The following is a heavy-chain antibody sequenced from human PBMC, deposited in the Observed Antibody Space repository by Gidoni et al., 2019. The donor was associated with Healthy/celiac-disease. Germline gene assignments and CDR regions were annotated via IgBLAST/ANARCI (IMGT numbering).Heavy chain of an antibody. CDR3: ARDFGWELLDYFDDY. J-gene: IGHJ4*02. CDR1: GYTFTSYA. V-gene: IGHV1-3*01. D-gene: IGHD1-26*01. CDR2: INAGNGNT. Sequence: QVQLVQAGAEVEKPGAAGKVSCKASGYTFTSYAMHWVRQAPGKRFEWMGWINAGNGNTQSSQKLQGRVTITRDTSASTSYMELSSLRSEDTAVYYCARDFGWELLDYFDDYWGQGPLVTVSS.